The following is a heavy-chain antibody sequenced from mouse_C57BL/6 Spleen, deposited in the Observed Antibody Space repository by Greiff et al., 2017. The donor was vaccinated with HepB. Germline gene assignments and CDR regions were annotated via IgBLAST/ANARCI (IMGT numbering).Heavy chain of an antibody. V-gene: IGHV5-6*01. CDR3: ARTLFITTVVAKGYFDV. CDR2: ISSGGSYT. J-gene: IGHJ1*03. Sequence: EVKLMESGGDLVKPGGSLKLSCAASGFTFSSYGMSWVRQTPDKRLEWVATISSGGSYTYYPDSVKGRFTISRDNAKNTLYLQMSSLKSEDTAMYYCARTLFITTVVAKGYFDVWGTGTTVTVSS. D-gene: IGHD1-1*01. CDR1: GFTFSSYG.